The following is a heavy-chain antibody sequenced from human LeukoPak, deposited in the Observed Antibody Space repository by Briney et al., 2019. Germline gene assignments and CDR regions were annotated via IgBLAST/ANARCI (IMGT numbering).Heavy chain of an antibody. V-gene: IGHV3-23*01. CDR3: VKSESLWFGEYAFDI. CDR1: GFTFSSYA. D-gene: IGHD3-10*01. J-gene: IGHJ3*02. Sequence: PGGSLRLSCAASGFTFSSYAMSWVRQAPGKGLEWVSAISGSGGSTYYADSVKGRFTISRDNSKNTLYLQMNSLRAEDTAVYYCVKSESLWFGEYAFDIWGQGTMVTVSS. CDR2: ISGSGGST.